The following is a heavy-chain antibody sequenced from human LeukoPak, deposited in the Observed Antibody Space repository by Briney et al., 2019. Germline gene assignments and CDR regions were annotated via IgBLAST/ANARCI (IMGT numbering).Heavy chain of an antibody. D-gene: IGHD4-17*01. CDR3: ARDTTTVTGHAFDI. CDR1: GFTFSSYG. V-gene: IGHV3-30*02. Sequence: GGSLRLSCAASGFTFSSYGMHWVRQASGKGLEWVSFIRYDGSNKYYADSVKGRFTISRDNSKNTLYLQMNRLRAEDTAVYYCARDTTTVTGHAFDIWGQGTMVTVSS. CDR2: IRYDGSNK. J-gene: IGHJ3*02.